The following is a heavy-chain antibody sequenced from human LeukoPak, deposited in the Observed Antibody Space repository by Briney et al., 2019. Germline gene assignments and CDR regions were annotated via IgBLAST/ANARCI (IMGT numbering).Heavy chain of an antibody. D-gene: IGHD5-18*01. Sequence: PSETLTLTCTVSGGSISSHYWNWIRQPPGKGLEWIGYIYYSGSTKYNPSLKRRVTISVVTSKNQSSLQLSSGTAADTAVYYCARGGYRLPYYFVYWGQGTLVSVSS. CDR1: GGSISSHY. CDR3: ARGGYRLPYYFVY. V-gene: IGHV4-59*11. J-gene: IGHJ4*02. CDR2: IYYSGST.